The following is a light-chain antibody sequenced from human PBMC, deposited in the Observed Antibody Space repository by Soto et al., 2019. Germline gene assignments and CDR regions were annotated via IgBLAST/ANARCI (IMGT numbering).Light chain of an antibody. CDR2: GAS. CDR3: QQTRSTPIT. CDR1: QSIGKN. Sequence: DIQMTQSPSSLSAFVGDSVTITCRASQSIGKNLNWYQQTPGRAPKLLISGASTLRTGVPATFRGSGSATDFTLSIDNLQAQDVATYYCQQTRSTPITFGQGTRLEIK. J-gene: IGKJ5*01. V-gene: IGKV1-39*01.